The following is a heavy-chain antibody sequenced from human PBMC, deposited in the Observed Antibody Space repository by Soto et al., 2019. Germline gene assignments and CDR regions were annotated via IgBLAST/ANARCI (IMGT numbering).Heavy chain of an antibody. CDR2: IYYIGST. V-gene: IGHV4-31*03. CDR3: ARSVFP. J-gene: IGHJ5*02. CDR1: GGSISSGGYY. Sequence: QVQLQESGPGLVKPSQTLSLTCTVSGGSISSGGYYWNWIRQHPGKGLEWIGYIYYIGSTYYNPSLTSRVTISLDTSKTQFSLTLSSVTAADTAVYYCARSVFPWGQGTLVTVSS.